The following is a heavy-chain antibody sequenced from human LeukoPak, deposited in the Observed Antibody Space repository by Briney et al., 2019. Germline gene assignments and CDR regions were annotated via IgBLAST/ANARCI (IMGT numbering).Heavy chain of an antibody. Sequence: GGSLRLSCAASGFTFSGSAMHWVRQASGKGLEWVGRIRSKANSYATAYAASVKGRFTISRDDSKNTAYLQMNSLKTEDTAVYYCTSPDLYSSGWDFSYYYYMDVWGKGTTVTVSS. CDR1: GFTFSGSA. CDR2: IRSKANSYAT. CDR3: TSPDLYSSGWDFSYYYYMDV. D-gene: IGHD6-19*01. V-gene: IGHV3-73*01. J-gene: IGHJ6*03.